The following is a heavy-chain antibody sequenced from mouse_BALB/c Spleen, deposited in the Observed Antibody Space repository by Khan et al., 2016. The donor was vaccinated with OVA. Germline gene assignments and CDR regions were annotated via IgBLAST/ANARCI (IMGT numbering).Heavy chain of an antibody. J-gene: IGHJ4*01. V-gene: IGHV1-18*01. CDR3: ARDAGRY. CDR1: GYTFPDYT. Sequence: VQLKQSGPELVKPGASVKISCKTSGYTFPDYTVHWVKQSLGKSLDWIGVINHKNGGTAYNQKFKGKATLTVDKSSSTAYMEFRRLTSEDSAVYYCARDAGRYWGQGTSVTVAS. D-gene: IGHD3-3*01. CDR2: INHKNGGT.